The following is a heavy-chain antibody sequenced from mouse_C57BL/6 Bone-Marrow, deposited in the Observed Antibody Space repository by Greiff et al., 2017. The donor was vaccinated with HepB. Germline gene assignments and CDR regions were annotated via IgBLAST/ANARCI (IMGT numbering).Heavy chain of an antibody. D-gene: IGHD1-1*01. CDR1: GYTFTSYW. CDR2: IHPNSGST. CDR3: ARGYGGREGYFDV. Sequence: QVQLQQPGAELVKPGASVKLSCKASGYTFTSYWMHWVKQRPGQGLEWIGMIHPNSGSTNYNEKFKSKATLPVDKSSSTAYMQLSSLTSEDSAVYYCARGYGGREGYFDVWGTGTTVTVAS. V-gene: IGHV1-64*01. J-gene: IGHJ1*03.